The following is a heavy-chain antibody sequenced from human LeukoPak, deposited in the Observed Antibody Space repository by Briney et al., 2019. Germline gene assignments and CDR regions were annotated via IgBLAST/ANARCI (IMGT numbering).Heavy chain of an antibody. J-gene: IGHJ4*02. CDR1: GGSITGYY. Sequence: PSETLSLTCTVSGGSITGYYWNWIRQPAGQGLEWLGRVYSSGVGNYNPSLTSRVTMSVDTSKNQFSLKLTSLTAADTAVYYCAREEFLHEIHSSGYFVFWRQGTLVTVSS. CDR2: VYSSGVG. D-gene: IGHD3-22*01. V-gene: IGHV4-4*07. CDR3: AREEFLHEIHSSGYFVF.